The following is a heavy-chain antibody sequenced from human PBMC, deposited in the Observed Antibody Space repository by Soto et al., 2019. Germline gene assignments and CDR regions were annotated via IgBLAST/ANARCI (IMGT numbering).Heavy chain of an antibody. Sequence: PSETLSLTCTVSGGSISSSSYYWGWIRQPPGKGLEWIGSIYYSGSTYYNPSLKSRVTISVDTSKNQFSLKLSSVTAADTAVYYCARGTSLTMIHGVDYYYYGMDVWGQGTTVTVSS. V-gene: IGHV4-39*01. CDR1: GGSISSSSYY. J-gene: IGHJ6*02. CDR2: IYYSGST. CDR3: ARGTSLTMIHGVDYYYYGMDV. D-gene: IGHD3-22*01.